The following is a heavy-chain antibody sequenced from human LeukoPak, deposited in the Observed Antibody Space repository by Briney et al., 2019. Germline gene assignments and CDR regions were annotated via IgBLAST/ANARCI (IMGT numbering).Heavy chain of an antibody. Sequence: SETLSVTCTVSGGSISSYYWSWMRQPAGKGLEWIGRIYTSGSTNYNPSLKSRVTMPVDTSKNQFSLKLTSVTAADTAVYYCAGTGAYGSGSYLNYWGQGTLVTVSS. CDR3: AGTGAYGSGSYLNY. J-gene: IGHJ4*02. CDR2: IYTSGST. D-gene: IGHD3-10*01. V-gene: IGHV4-4*07. CDR1: GGSISSYY.